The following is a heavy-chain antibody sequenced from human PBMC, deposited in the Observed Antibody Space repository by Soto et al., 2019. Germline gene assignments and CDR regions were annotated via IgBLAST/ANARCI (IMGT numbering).Heavy chain of an antibody. CDR1: GYSFTSYC. Sequence: GESLKISCKGSGYSFTSYCISRVRQMPGKGLAWMGTIDPNDSYTKYSPSFQGHVTISTDKSISTAYLQWSSLQASDTATYYCARLDVLTYSGSLLDDWGQGTLVTVSS. V-gene: IGHV5-10-1*01. J-gene: IGHJ4*02. CDR2: IDPNDSYT. D-gene: IGHD6-25*01. CDR3: ARLDVLTYSGSLLDD.